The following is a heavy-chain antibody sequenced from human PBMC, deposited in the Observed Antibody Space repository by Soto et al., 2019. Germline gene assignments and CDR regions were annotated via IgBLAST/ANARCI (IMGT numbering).Heavy chain of an antibody. CDR1: GFTFSSYS. CDR2: ISSSSSYI. J-gene: IGHJ4*02. CDR3: ARWGSGWPFDY. D-gene: IGHD6-19*01. V-gene: IGHV3-21*01. Sequence: GGSLRLSCAASGFTFSSYSMNWVRQAPGKGLEWVSSISSSSSYIYYADSVKGRFTISRDNAKNSLYLQMNSLRAEDTAVYYCARWGSGWPFDYWGQGTLVTVSS.